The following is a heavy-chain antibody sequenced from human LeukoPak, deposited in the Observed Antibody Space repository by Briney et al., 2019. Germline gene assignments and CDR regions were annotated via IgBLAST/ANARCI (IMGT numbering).Heavy chain of an antibody. CDR3: ARDGLGCSSTSCPFDY. V-gene: IGHV1-18*01. CDR2: ISAYSGNT. D-gene: IGHD2-2*01. Sequence: ASVKVSCKASGYTFTSYGISWVRQAPGQGLEWMGWISAYSGNTNYAQKLQGRVTMTTDTSTSTAYMELRSLRSDDTAVYYCARDGLGCSSTSCPFDYWGQGTLVTVSS. CDR1: GYTFTSYG. J-gene: IGHJ4*02.